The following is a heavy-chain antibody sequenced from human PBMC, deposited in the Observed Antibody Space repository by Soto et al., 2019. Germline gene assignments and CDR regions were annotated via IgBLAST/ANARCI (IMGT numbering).Heavy chain of an antibody. CDR3: SRAGILTTPYYTDY. Sequence: EVQLVESGGGLVQPEGSLRLSCTASGFTFSDYYMDWFRQAPGKGLEWVGRVRNKINSYTTEYAASVKGRFTVSRDDSRNSLYRQMNSLKTGDAAMYYCSRAGILTTPYYTDYWGLGTLVTVSS. CDR1: GFTFSDYY. V-gene: IGHV3-72*01. CDR2: VRNKINSYTT. J-gene: IGHJ4*02. D-gene: IGHD2-21*01.